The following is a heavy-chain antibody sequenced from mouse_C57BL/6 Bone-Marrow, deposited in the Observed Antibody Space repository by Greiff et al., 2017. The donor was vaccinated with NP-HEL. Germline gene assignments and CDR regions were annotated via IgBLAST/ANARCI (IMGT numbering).Heavy chain of an antibody. CDR3: ARYGGCAY. V-gene: IGHV1-81*01. CDR2: IYPSSGNT. J-gene: IGHJ3*01. CDR1: GYTFTSYG. Sequence: QVQLKESGAELARPGASVKLSCKASGYTFTSYGISWVKQRTGQGLEWIGEIYPSSGNTYYNEKFKGKATLTADKSSSTAYMELRSLTSEDSAVYFCARYGGCAYWGQGTLVTVSA. D-gene: IGHD1-2*01.